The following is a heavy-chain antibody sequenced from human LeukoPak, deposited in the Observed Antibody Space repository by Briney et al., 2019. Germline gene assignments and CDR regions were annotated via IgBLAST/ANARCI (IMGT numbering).Heavy chain of an antibody. CDR3: ARRPWNNWNYVYAFDI. CDR2: IYYSGST. Sequence: SETLSLTCTVSGGSISSSSYSWGWIRQPPGKGLEWIGSIYYSGSTYYNPSLKSRVTISVDTSKNQSSLKLSSVTAADTAVYYCARRPWNNWNYVYAFDIWGQGTMVTVSS. V-gene: IGHV4-39*01. CDR1: GGSISSSSYS. D-gene: IGHD1-7*01. J-gene: IGHJ3*02.